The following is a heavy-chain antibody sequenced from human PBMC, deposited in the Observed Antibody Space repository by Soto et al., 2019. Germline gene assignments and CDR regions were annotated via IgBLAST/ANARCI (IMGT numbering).Heavy chain of an antibody. J-gene: IGHJ5*02. CDR3: VLGTNWFDP. V-gene: IGHV3-66*01. CDR1: GFTVSSNY. CDR2: IYSGGRA. D-gene: IGHD1-1*01. Sequence: GGSLRLSCAASGFTVSSNYMSWVRQAPGKGLEWVSVIYSGGRAYYADSVKGRFTISRDNSKNTLYPQMSSLRAEDTAVYYCVLGTNWFDPWGQGTLVTVSS.